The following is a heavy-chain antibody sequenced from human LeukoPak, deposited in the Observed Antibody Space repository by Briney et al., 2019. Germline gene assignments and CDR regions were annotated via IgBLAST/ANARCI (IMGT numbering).Heavy chain of an antibody. CDR3: ASWSLGYCSSTSCPLDY. CDR1: GGSISSGDYY. CDR2: IYYSGST. Sequence: SETLSLTCTVSGGSISSGDYYWSWIRQPPGKGLEWIGYIYYSGSTYYNPSLKSRVTISVDTSKNQFSLKLSSVTAADTAVYYCASWSLGYCSSTSCPLDYWGQGTLVTVSS. J-gene: IGHJ4*02. V-gene: IGHV4-30-4*02. D-gene: IGHD2-2*01.